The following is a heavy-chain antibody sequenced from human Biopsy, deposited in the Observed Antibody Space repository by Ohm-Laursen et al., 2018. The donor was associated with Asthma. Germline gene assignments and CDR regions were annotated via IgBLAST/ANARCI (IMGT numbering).Heavy chain of an antibody. CDR1: GYTFINND. CDR2: MNPNSGNT. D-gene: IGHD5-12*01. J-gene: IGHJ4*02. Sequence: SVKVSCKASGYTFINNDINWVRQAAGQGLEWMGWMNPNSGNTGYAQKFHGRVTMTRDTSINTVYMELSSLRSDDTAVYYCARAPGPRTVGNDYGIPRHYFFDSWGQGTLVTVSS. CDR3: ARAPGPRTVGNDYGIPRHYFFDS. V-gene: IGHV1-8*01.